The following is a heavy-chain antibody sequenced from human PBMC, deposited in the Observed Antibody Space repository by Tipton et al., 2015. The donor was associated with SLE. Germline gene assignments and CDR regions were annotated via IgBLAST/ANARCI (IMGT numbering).Heavy chain of an antibody. Sequence: TLSLTCSVSGVSITNYHSYWDWFRQTAGKGLEWIGEINHSGSTNHNPSLKSRVTISVDTSKNQLSLKLSAVTAADTAVYYCARALWKGGDYWGQGTLVTVSS. D-gene: IGHD1-1*01. J-gene: IGHJ4*02. CDR1: GVSITNYHSY. V-gene: IGHV4-39*07. CDR2: INHSGST. CDR3: ARALWKGGDY.